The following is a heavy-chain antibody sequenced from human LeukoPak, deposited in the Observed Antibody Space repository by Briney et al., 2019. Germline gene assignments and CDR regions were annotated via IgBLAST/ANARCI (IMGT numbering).Heavy chain of an antibody. CDR2: IYYSGST. CDR1: GGSISSYY. D-gene: IGHD2-15*01. CDR3: ARVAGYCSGGSCATRWFDP. Sequence: SETLSLTCTVSGGSISSYYWSWIRQPPGKGLEWIGYIYYSGSTNYNPSLKSRVTISVDTSKNQFSLKLSSVTAADTAVYYYARVAGYCSGGSCATRWFDPWGQGTLVTVSS. V-gene: IGHV4-59*01. J-gene: IGHJ5*02.